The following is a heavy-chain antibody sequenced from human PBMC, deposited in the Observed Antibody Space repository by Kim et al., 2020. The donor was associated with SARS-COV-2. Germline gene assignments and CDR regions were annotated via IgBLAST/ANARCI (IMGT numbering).Heavy chain of an antibody. V-gene: IGHV4-59*01. CDR3: ARTIAALVDY. D-gene: IGHD6-13*01. CDR1: GGSISSYY. J-gene: IGHJ4*02. CDR2: IYYSGST. Sequence: SETLSLTCTVSGGSISSYYWSWIRQPPGKGLEWIGYIYYSGSTNYNPSLKSRVTISVDTSKNQFSLKLSSVTAADTAVYYCARTIAALVDYWGQGTLVTVSS.